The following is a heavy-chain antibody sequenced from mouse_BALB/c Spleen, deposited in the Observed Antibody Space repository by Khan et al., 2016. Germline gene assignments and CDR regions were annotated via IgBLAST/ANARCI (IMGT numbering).Heavy chain of an antibody. CDR1: GYTFTDYC. CDR3: GRGMYYFDD. J-gene: IGHJ2*01. Sequence: VQLQQSGPELVKPGASVKISCKASGYTFTDYCMNWVKQSHGKSLEWIGRINPYNGDTFYNQKFKGKVTFTVDKSASTAYMQLLSLTSEDSAVYYCGRGMYYFDDWGQGTTLTVSS. V-gene: IGHV1-37*01. CDR2: INPYNGDT.